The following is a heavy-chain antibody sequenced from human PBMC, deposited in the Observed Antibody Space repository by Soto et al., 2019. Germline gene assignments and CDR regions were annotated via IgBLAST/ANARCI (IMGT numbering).Heavy chain of an antibody. J-gene: IGHJ6*02. CDR3: ARGWYYGSGNTGHYYYGMDV. V-gene: IGHV4-31*03. D-gene: IGHD3-10*01. CDR2: IYYSGST. Sequence: SETLSLTCTVSGGSIGSGGYYWSWIRQHPGKGLEWIGYIYYSGSTYYNPSLKSRVTISVDTSKNQFSLKLSSVTAADTAVYYCARGWYYGSGNTGHYYYGMDVWGQGTTVTVSS. CDR1: GGSIGSGGYY.